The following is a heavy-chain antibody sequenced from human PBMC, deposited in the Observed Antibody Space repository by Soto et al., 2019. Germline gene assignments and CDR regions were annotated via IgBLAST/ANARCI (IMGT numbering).Heavy chain of an antibody. D-gene: IGHD2-2*01. CDR3: AKDIAEGGCSSTSCSPAFDI. V-gene: IGHV3-9*01. CDR1: GFTFDDYA. J-gene: IGHJ3*02. CDR2: ISWNSGSI. Sequence: PGGSLRLSCAASGFTFDDYAMHWVGQAPGKGLEWVSGISWNSGSIGYADSVKGRFTISRDNAKNSLYLQMNSLRAEDTALYYCAKDIAEGGCSSTSCSPAFDIWGQGTMVTVSS.